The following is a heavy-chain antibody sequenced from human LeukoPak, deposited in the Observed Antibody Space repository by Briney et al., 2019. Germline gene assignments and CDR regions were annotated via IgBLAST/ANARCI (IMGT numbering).Heavy chain of an antibody. CDR2: TYYRSKWYN. J-gene: IGHJ4*02. CDR1: GDSVSSKNGA. CDR3: ARDLGTTGWHTFDY. V-gene: IGHV6-1*01. D-gene: IGHD6-19*01. Sequence: QTLSLTCAVSGDSVSSKNGAWNWIRQSPSRGLEWLGRTYYRSKWYNDYAESMEGRMTISQDTSKNQYSLHLNSVTPDDTAVYYCARDLGTTGWHTFDYWGQGTLVTVSS.